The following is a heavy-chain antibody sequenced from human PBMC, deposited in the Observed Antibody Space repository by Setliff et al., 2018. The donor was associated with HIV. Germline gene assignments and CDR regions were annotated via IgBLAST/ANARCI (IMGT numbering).Heavy chain of an antibody. J-gene: IGHJ4*02. CDR1: GYSFTSYW. CDR3: ARNGRQLVRGEFDY. D-gene: IGHD6-6*01. Sequence: GESLKISCKGSGYSFTSYWIGWVRQMPGKGLEWMGIIYPGDSDTRYSPSFQGQVTISRDDAKNSLYLQMNSLRAEDTAVYYCARNGRQLVRGEFDYWGQGTLVTVSS. CDR2: IYPGDSDT. V-gene: IGHV5-51*01.